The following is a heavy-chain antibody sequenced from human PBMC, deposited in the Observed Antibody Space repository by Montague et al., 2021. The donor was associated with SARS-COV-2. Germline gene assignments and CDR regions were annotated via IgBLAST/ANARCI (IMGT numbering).Heavy chain of an antibody. CDR3: TREGYQVRWSDYYYYGMDV. D-gene: IGHD2-2*01. CDR2: INHSGST. J-gene: IGHJ6*02. Sequence: SETLSLTCAVYGGSFSGYYWSWIRQPPGKGLEWIGEINHSGSTNYNPSLKSRVTISVDTSKNQFSLKLSSVTAADTAVYYCTREGYQVRWSDYYYYGMDVWGQGTTVTVSS. CDR1: GGSFSGYY. V-gene: IGHV4-34*01.